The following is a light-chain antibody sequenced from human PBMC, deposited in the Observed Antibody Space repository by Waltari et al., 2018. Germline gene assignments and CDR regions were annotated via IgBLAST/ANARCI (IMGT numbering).Light chain of an antibody. J-gene: IGLJ2*01. Sequence: QSALTQPPSVSGSPGQSVTISCTGTRSDVGGYNRVSWYQQPPVPPPNLIIYEFSDRPSGVPDRFSGSKSDNTAYLTISGLQAEDEADYYCSSYTSSSTLVFGGGTKLTVL. CDR1: RSDVGGYNR. CDR3: SSYTSSSTLV. V-gene: IGLV2-18*02. CDR2: EFS.